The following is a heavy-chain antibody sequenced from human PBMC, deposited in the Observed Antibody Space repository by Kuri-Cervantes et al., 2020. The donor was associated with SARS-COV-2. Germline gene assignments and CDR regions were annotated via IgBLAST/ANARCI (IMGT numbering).Heavy chain of an antibody. CDR2: ISYDGSKR. J-gene: IGHJ4*02. Sequence: GGSLRLSCEVSGFTFGDYGMHWVRQAPANGLEWVAIISYDGSKRYYTDSVKGRFTISKDISKNTLYLEMNSLRVEDTAVYYCARLLGDYGSSSYDVQHYLDYWGQGTLVTVSS. V-gene: IGHV3-30-3*01. CDR3: ARLLGDYGSSSYDVQHYLDY. CDR1: GFTFGDYG. D-gene: IGHD4/OR15-4a*01.